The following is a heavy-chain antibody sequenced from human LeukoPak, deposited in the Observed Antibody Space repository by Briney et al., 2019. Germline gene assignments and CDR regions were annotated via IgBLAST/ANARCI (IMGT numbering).Heavy chain of an antibody. CDR1: GFSLGDYW. J-gene: IGHJ4*02. CDR3: AKNRGGSYYSGSDY. V-gene: IGHV3-7*03. D-gene: IGHD1-26*01. CDR2: IKQDGNEK. Sequence: GGSLRLSCAASGFSLGDYWMNWVRQAPGKGLEWVANIKQDGNEKYFVDSVRGRFTISRDNAKNSLFLQMNSLRAEDTAVYYCAKNRGGSYYSGSDYWGQGTLVTVSS.